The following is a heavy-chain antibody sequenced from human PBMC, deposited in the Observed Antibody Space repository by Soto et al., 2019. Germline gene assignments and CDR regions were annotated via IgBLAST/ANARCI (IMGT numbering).Heavy chain of an antibody. CDR3: ARKGYGVAFDA. V-gene: IGHV1-2*02. Sequence: GASVKVSCKASGYTFTNYAIHWVRQAPGQRLEWMGWINPATGATKYKQNFEGRLSLTRDTSKSTGFMDLSRLKSDDSATYYCARKGYGVAFDAWAQGTLVTVSS. CDR2: INPATGAT. D-gene: IGHD5-18*01. J-gene: IGHJ3*01. CDR1: GYTFTNYA.